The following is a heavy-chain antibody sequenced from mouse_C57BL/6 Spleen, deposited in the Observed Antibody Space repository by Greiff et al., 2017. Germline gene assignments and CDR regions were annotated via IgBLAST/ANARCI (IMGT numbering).Heavy chain of an antibody. J-gene: IGHJ3*01. V-gene: IGHV1-64*01. CDR1: GYTFTSYW. CDR2: NHPNSGST. CDR3: ATWDGTWFAY. Sequence: QVQLKQPGAELVKPGASVKLSCKASGYTFTSYWMHWVKQRPGQGLEWIGMNHPNSGSTNYNEKFKSKATLTVDKSSSTAYMQLSSLTSEDSAVYYCATWDGTWFAYWGQGTLVTVSA. D-gene: IGHD4-1*01.